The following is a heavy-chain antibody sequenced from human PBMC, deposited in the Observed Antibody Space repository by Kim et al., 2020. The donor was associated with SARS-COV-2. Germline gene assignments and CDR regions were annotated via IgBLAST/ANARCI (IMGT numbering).Heavy chain of an antibody. J-gene: IGHJ4*02. Sequence: RNKYYADSVKGRFTISRDNSKNTLYLQMNSLRAEDTAVYYCARDPDTFDYWGQGTLVTVSS. D-gene: IGHD5-18*01. CDR2: RNK. CDR3: ARDPDTFDY. V-gene: IGHV3-33*01.